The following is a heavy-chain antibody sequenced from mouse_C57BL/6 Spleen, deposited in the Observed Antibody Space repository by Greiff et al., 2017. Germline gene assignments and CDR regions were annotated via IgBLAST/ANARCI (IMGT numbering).Heavy chain of an antibody. Sequence: VQLKESGAELVRPGASVKLSCTASGFNIKDYYMHWVKQRPEQGLEWIGRIDPEDGDTEYAPKFQGKATMTADTSSNTAYLQLSSLTSEDTAVYYCTPYYYGSSPSFAYWGQGTLVTVSA. CDR3: TPYYYGSSPSFAY. CDR1: GFNIKDYY. CDR2: IDPEDGDT. D-gene: IGHD1-1*01. V-gene: IGHV14-1*01. J-gene: IGHJ3*01.